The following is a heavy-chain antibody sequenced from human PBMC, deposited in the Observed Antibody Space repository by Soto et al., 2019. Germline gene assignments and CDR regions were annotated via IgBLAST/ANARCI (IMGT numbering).Heavy chain of an antibody. Sequence: GASVKVSCKASGYTFTSYYMHWVRQAPGQGLEWMGIINPSGGSTSYAQKFQGRVTMTRDTSTSTVYMELSSLRSEDTAVYYCARVGGYDFWSGYPTSEYYYGMDVWGQGTTVTVSS. J-gene: IGHJ6*02. CDR3: ARVGGYDFWSGYPTSEYYYGMDV. V-gene: IGHV1-46*01. CDR1: GYTFTSYY. D-gene: IGHD3-3*01. CDR2: INPSGGST.